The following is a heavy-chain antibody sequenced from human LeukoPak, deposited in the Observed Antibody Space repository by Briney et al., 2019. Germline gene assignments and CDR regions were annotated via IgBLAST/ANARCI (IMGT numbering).Heavy chain of an antibody. J-gene: IGHJ2*01. CDR3: ARRAVAGGYWYFDL. Sequence: SETLSLTCTVSGGSISSSGYYWGWIRQPPGKGLEWTGSLYYSGSTYYNPSLKSRVTISVDTSKNQFSLNLSSVTAADTALYYCARRAVAGGYWYFDLWGRGALVTVSS. D-gene: IGHD6-19*01. V-gene: IGHV4-39*01. CDR2: LYYSGST. CDR1: GGSISSSGYY.